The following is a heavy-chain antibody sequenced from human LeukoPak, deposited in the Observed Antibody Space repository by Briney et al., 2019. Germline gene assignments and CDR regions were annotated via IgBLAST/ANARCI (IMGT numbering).Heavy chain of an antibody. Sequence: GGSLRLSCAASGFTFSSYSMNWVRQAPGKGLEWVSSISSSSSYIYYADSVKGRFTISRDNAKNSLYLQMNSLRAEDTAVYYCARGGGDSSGLDYWGQGTLVTVSS. D-gene: IGHD3-22*01. J-gene: IGHJ4*02. CDR2: ISSSSSYI. CDR1: GFTFSSYS. V-gene: IGHV3-21*01. CDR3: ARGGGDSSGLDY.